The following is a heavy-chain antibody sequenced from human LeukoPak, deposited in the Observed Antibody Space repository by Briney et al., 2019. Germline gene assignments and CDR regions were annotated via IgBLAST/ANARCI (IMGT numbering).Heavy chain of an antibody. V-gene: IGHV4-59*01. Sequence: SETLSLTCTVSGGSISSYYWSWIRQPPGKGLEWIGYIYYSGSTNYNPSLKSRVTISVDTSKNQFSLKLSSVTAADTAVYYCARYLDANSYGTDYYYYYMDVWGKGTTVTVSS. CDR2: IYYSGST. CDR1: GGSISSYY. CDR3: ARYLDANSYGTDYYYYYMDV. J-gene: IGHJ6*03. D-gene: IGHD5-18*01.